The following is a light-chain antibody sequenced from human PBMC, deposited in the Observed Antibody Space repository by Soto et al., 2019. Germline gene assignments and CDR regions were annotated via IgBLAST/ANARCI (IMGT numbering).Light chain of an antibody. J-gene: IGKJ3*01. Sequence: EIVLTQSPGTLSVSPGERVTLSCRASQSVNSNYLAWYQQRPGQAPRLLIFDASYRATGIPDRFSGSGSGTEFTLTISRLEPEDFAGYYCQQYSSSPPEFTFGPGTRVDSK. CDR3: QQYSSSPPEFT. V-gene: IGKV3-20*01. CDR1: QSVNSNY. CDR2: DAS.